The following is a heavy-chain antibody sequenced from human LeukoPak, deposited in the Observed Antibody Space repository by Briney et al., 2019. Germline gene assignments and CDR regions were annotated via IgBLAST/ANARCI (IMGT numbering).Heavy chain of an antibody. D-gene: IGHD3-9*01. CDR2: ITSSSSYI. CDR1: GFTFSSYT. CDR3: ARDRETYYDILTGYYTLGDAFDI. V-gene: IGHV3-21*01. J-gene: IGHJ3*02. Sequence: GGSLRLSCAASGFTFSSYTMSWVRQAPGKGLEWVSSITSSSSYIYYADSMEGRFTISRDNAKNSLYLQMNSLRAEDTAVYYCARDRETYYDILTGYYTLGDAFDIWGQGTMVTVSS.